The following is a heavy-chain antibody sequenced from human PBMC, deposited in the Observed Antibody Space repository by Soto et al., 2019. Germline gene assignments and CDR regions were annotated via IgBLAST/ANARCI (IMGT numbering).Heavy chain of an antibody. CDR2: VNTDGSTT. D-gene: IGHD3-16*01. V-gene: IGHV3-74*01. CDR3: TRGGYYFDY. CDR1: GFTFSSYW. Sequence: GGSLRLSCAAFGFTFSSYWMHWVRQAPGKGLVWVSRVNTDGSTTTYADSVRGRFTISRDNAKNTLYLQMSSLRVEDTAVYYCTRGGYYFDYWGQGTLVTVSS. J-gene: IGHJ4*02.